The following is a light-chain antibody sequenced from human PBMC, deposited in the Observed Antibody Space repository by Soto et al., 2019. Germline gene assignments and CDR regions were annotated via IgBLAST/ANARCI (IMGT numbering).Light chain of an antibody. J-gene: IGKJ1*01. CDR3: QQYNSYSRT. Sequence: DIQMTQSPSTLSASVGDRVTITCRASQSIVRWLAWSQQKPGKAPKLLIYDASSLESGVPSRFSGSGSGTEFTLTISSLQPDDFATYYCQQYNSYSRTFGQGTKVEIK. V-gene: IGKV1-5*01. CDR1: QSIVRW. CDR2: DAS.